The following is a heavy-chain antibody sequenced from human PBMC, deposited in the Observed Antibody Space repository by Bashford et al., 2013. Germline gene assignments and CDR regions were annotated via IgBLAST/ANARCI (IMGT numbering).Heavy chain of an antibody. CDR1: GGSISSYY. CDR3: ARRYPLTMIVVGDAFDI. D-gene: IGHD3-22*01. V-gene: IGHV4-59*12. J-gene: IGHJ3*02. CDR2: VYYSGTT. Sequence: SETLSLTCTVSGGSISSYYWNWMRQPPGKGLEWIGYVYYSGTTNYNPSLKSRVTISVDTSKKQFFLSLSSVTAADTAVYYCARRYPLTMIVVGDAFDIWGQGTMVTVSS.